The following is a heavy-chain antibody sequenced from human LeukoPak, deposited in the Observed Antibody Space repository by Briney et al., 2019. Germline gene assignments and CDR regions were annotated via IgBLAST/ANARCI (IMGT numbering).Heavy chain of an antibody. V-gene: IGHV1-69-2*01. Sequence: ASVKVSCKVSGYTFTDYYMHWVQQAPGKGLEWVGLVDPEDGETIYAEKFQGRVTITADTSTDTAYMELSSLRSEDTAVYYCATVSVPAAIKAVIAGVWWFDPWGQGTLVNVSS. CDR2: VDPEDGET. CDR1: GYTFTDYY. D-gene: IGHD2-2*02. CDR3: ATVSVPAAIKAVIAGVWWFDP. J-gene: IGHJ5*02.